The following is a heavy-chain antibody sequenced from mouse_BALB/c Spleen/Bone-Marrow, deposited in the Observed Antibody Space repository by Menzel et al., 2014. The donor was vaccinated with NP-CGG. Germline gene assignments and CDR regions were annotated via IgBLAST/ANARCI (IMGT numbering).Heavy chain of an antibody. CDR1: GYTFSSYW. CDR2: VLPGSGST. CDR3: ARRVPFAY. V-gene: IGHV1-9*01. J-gene: IGHJ3*01. Sequence: VQGVESGAELMKPGASVKISCKATGYTFSSYWIEWVKQRPGHGLEWIGEVLPGSGSTNYNEKFKGKATFTADNSSNAAYMQLSRLAAEDAAVYYCARRVPFAYWGQGTLVTVSA.